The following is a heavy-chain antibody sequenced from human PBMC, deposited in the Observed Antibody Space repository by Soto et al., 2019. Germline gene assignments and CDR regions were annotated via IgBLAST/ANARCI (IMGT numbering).Heavy chain of an antibody. J-gene: IGHJ4*02. Sequence: EVQLVESGGGLVQPGGSLRLSCAASGFTFSRYWTSWVRQAPGKGLEWVANIKPDGGEKYYVDSVKGRFTISRDNAKDSLYLQMNSLRAEDTAVYYCAREEEWGQGTLVTVSS. CDR3: AREEE. CDR1: GFTFSRYW. CDR2: IKPDGGEK. V-gene: IGHV3-7*03.